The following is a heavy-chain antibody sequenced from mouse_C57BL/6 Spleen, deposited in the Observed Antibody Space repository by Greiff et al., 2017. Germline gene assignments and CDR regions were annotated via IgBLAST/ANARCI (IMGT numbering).Heavy chain of an antibody. CDR1: GYTFTSYW. Sequence: QVQLQQSGAELVKPGASVKLSCKASGYTFTSYWMHWVKQRPGQGLEWIGMIHPNSGSTNYNEKFKSKATLTVDKSSSTAYMQLSSLTYEDSAVYYCARSYYYGSGDYAMDYWGQGTSVTVSS. D-gene: IGHD1-1*01. CDR3: ARSYYYGSGDYAMDY. CDR2: IHPNSGST. J-gene: IGHJ4*01. V-gene: IGHV1-64*01.